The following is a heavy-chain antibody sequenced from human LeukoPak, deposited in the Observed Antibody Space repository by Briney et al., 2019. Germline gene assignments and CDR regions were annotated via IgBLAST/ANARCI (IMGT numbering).Heavy chain of an antibody. J-gene: IGHJ4*02. Sequence: GASVTVSCTASGGTFSSYAISWVRQAPGQGLEWMGRIIPSLGIANYAQKFQGRVTITADKSTSTAYMELSSLRSEDTAVYYCARDQVSAAADYFDLWGQRTLVTVSS. CDR3: ARDQVSAAADYFDL. CDR2: IIPSLGIA. CDR1: GGTFSSYA. V-gene: IGHV1-69*04. D-gene: IGHD6-13*01.